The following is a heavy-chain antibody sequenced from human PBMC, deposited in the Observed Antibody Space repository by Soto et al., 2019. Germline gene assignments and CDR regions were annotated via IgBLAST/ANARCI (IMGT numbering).Heavy chain of an antibody. CDR2: INHSGST. V-gene: IGHV4-34*01. D-gene: IGHD3-3*01. Sequence: PSETLSLTCAVYGGSFSGYYWSWIRQPPGKGLEWIGEINHSGSTNYNPSLKSRVTISVDTSKNQFSLKLSSVTAADTAVYYCARALGDFWSGSLGRTDYYFDYWGQGTLVTVSS. J-gene: IGHJ4*02. CDR1: GGSFSGYY. CDR3: ARALGDFWSGSLGRTDYYFDY.